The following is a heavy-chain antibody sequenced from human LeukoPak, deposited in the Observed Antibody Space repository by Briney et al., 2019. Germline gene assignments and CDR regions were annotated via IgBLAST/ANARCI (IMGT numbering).Heavy chain of an antibody. J-gene: IGHJ3*02. D-gene: IGHD5-24*01. V-gene: IGHV4-59*01. CDR1: GGSISSYY. CDR3: ARLHYNSAFDI. Sequence: KPSETLSLTCTVSGGSISSYYWSWIRQPPGKGLEWIGYIYYSGSTNYNPSLKCRVTISVDTSKNQFSLKLSSVTAADTAVYYCARLHYNSAFDIWGQGTMVTVSS. CDR2: IYYSGST.